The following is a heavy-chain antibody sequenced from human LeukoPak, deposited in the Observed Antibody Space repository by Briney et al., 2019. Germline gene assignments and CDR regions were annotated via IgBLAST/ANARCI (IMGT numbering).Heavy chain of an antibody. V-gene: IGHV3-64*01. J-gene: IGHJ4*02. CDR3: TTQSNYDFWSGYYAIDY. Sequence: GGSLRLSCAASGFTFSSYAMHWVRQAPGTGLQYVSAISSYGVSTYYANSVKGRFTISRDNSKNTLYLQMNSLKTEDTAVYYCTTQSNYDFWSGYYAIDYWGQGTLVTVSS. CDR1: GFTFSSYA. CDR2: ISSYGVST. D-gene: IGHD3-3*01.